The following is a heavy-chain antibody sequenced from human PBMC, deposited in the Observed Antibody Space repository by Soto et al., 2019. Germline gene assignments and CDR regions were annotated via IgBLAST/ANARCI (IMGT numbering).Heavy chain of an antibody. CDR3: ARDLYLQGGMDV. CDR2: IYYSGST. J-gene: IGHJ6*02. Sequence: PSETLSLTCTVSGDSISSGDYYWSWIRQHPGKGLEWIGYIYYSGSTSYNPSLKSRVTISVDTSKNQFSLRLSSVTAADTAVYYCARDLYLQGGMDVWGQGTTVTVS. V-gene: IGHV4-31*03. CDR1: GDSISSGDYY.